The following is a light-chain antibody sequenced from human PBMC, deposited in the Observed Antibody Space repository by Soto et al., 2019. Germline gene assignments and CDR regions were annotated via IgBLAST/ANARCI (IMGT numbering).Light chain of an antibody. CDR3: QQYNKWPPFT. CDR1: QSVRSD. J-gene: IGKJ3*01. V-gene: IGKV3-15*01. CDR2: GAS. Sequence: EIVLTQSPGTLSLSPGERATLSCRASQSVRSDLAWYQQKPGQAPRLLIYGASTRATGIPARFSGSGSGTEFTLTISSLQSEDFAVYYCQQYNKWPPFTFGPGTKVDIK.